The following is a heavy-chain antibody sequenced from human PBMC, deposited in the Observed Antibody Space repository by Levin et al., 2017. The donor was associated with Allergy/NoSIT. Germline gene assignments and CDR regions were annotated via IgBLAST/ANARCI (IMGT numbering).Heavy chain of an antibody. Sequence: PSETLSLTCTVSGASISSYHWSWIRQPPGKGLEWIGYIYYNGSTYYNPSLKSRVTISVDTSKKQFSLKLRSVTAADTAVFYCARTRGLPPDGHYGMDVWGQGTTVTVSS. J-gene: IGHJ6*02. D-gene: IGHD4-17*01. CDR2: IYYNGST. V-gene: IGHV4-59*01. CDR1: GASISSYH. CDR3: ARTRGLPPDGHYGMDV.